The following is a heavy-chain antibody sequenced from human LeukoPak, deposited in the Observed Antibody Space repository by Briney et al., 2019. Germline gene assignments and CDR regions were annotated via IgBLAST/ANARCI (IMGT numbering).Heavy chain of an antibody. V-gene: IGHV1-2*06. CDR1: GYTFTGYH. Sequence: ASVTVSCKASGYTFTGYHIHWVRQAPGQGLEWMGRINPNSGDTNYAQNFQGRVTMTRDTSINTAYMELSRLRSDDTAVYYCARDYCSSTSCLFDYWGQGTLVTVSS. CDR3: ARDYCSSTSCLFDY. D-gene: IGHD2-2*01. CDR2: INPNSGDT. J-gene: IGHJ4*02.